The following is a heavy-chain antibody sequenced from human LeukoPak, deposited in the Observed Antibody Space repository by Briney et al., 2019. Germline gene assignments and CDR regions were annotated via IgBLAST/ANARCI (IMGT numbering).Heavy chain of an antibody. D-gene: IGHD1-26*01. CDR1: GFIFSDYY. CDR3: ASSGSYRFDY. V-gene: IGHV3-11*01. Sequence: GGSLRLSCAASGFIFSDYYMSWMRQAPGKGLEWVSYISSSGSTIYYADSVKGRLIISRDNAKNSLFLQMNSLRADDTAVYYCASSGSYRFDYWGQGTLVTVSS. J-gene: IGHJ4*02. CDR2: ISSSGSTI.